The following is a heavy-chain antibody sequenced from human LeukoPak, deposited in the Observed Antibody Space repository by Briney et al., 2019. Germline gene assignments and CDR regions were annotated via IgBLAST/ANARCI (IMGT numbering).Heavy chain of an antibody. V-gene: IGHV4-59*01. D-gene: IGHD6-19*01. CDR3: ARTVAGKLVFDD. CDR2: IYYSGST. Sequence: SETLSFTCTVSGGSISGYYWSWIRQPPGKGLEWIGYIYYSGSTNYNPSLKSRVTISVDTSKNQFSLKLSSVTAADTAMYYCARTVAGKLVFDDWGQGALVTVS. J-gene: IGHJ4*02. CDR1: GGSISGYY.